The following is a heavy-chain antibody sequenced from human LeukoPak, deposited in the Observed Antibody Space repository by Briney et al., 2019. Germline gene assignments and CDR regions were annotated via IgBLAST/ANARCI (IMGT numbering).Heavy chain of an antibody. D-gene: IGHD3-22*01. CDR2: INPNSGGT. Sequence: ASVKVSCKASGYTFTGYYMHWVRQAPGQGLEWMGWINPNSGGTNYAQKVQGRVTMTRDASISTAYMELSRLRSDDTAVYYCARGDEVPMIVVVITGDYWGQGTLVTVSS. CDR3: ARGDEVPMIVVVITGDY. CDR1: GYTFTGYY. J-gene: IGHJ4*02. V-gene: IGHV1-2*02.